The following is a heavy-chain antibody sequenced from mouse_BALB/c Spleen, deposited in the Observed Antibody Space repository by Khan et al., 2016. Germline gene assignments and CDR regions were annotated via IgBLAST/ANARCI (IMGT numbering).Heavy chain of an antibody. CDR3: ARSNYGNYEEGYTMDY. CDR1: GFNIKDTY. V-gene: IGHV14-3*02. J-gene: IGHJ4*01. D-gene: IGHD2-1*01. CDR2: IDPANGNT. Sequence: VQLQQSGAELVKPGASVKLSRTASGFNIKDTYMHWVKQRPEQGLEWLGRIDPANGNTKYDPKFQGKATITADTSSNTAYLQLSSLTSEDTAVYYCARSNYGNYEEGYTMDYWGQGTSVTVSS.